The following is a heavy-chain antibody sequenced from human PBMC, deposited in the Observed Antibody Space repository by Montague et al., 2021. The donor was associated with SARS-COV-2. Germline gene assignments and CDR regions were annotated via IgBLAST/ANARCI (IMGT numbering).Heavy chain of an antibody. CDR3: ARAVPYVFRPLKYFDY. D-gene: IGHD3-16*01. Sequence: SLRLSCEASGFTFSSYEMNWVRQAPGKGLEWVSYISSSGSTIYYADSVKGRFTISRDNAKNSLYLQMNSLRAEDTAVYYCARAVPYVFRPLKYFDYWGQGTLVTVSS. CDR1: GFTFSSYE. V-gene: IGHV3-48*03. J-gene: IGHJ4*02. CDR2: ISSSGSTI.